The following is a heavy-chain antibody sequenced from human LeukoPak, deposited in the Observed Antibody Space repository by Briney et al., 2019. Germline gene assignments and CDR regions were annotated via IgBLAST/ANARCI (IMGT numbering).Heavy chain of an antibody. CDR3: VRDSTGITYYGSRGFDY. Sequence: PGGSLRLSCAASGFTFTTYWMGWVRQAPGKGLEWVANIKQDGTEKYYVDSVKGRFTISRDNAKNSVYLQVDSLRAEDTAVYYCVRDSTGITYYGSRGFDYWGQGTLVTVSS. J-gene: IGHJ4*02. V-gene: IGHV3-7*01. CDR2: IKQDGTEK. CDR1: GFTFTTYW. D-gene: IGHD3-10*01.